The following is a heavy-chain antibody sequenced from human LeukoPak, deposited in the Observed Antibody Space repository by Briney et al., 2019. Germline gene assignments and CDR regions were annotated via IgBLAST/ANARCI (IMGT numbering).Heavy chain of an antibody. CDR3: AKKRGYSSSSTDY. J-gene: IGHJ4*02. CDR1: GFTFSSYA. V-gene: IGHV3-23*01. CDR2: ISASGGGST. D-gene: IGHD6-6*01. Sequence: GGSLRLSCAASGFTFSSYAMSWVRQAPGKGLEWASGISASGGGSTYYADSVKGRFTISRDNSKNTLYLQMNSLRAEDTAVYYCAKKRGYSSSSTDYWGQGTLVTVSS.